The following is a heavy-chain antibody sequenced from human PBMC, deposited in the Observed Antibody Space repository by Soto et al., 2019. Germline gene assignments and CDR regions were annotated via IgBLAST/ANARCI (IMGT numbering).Heavy chain of an antibody. D-gene: IGHD2-2*01. CDR1: GGSISSGGYY. J-gene: IGHJ5*02. CDR2: IYYSGST. CDR3: ARDALGYCSSTSCPPPAGWFDP. Sequence: KSSETLSLTCTVSGGSISSGGYYWSWIRQHPWKGLEWIGYIYYSGSTYYNPSLKSRVTISVDTSKNQFSLKLSSVTAADTAVYYCARDALGYCSSTSCPPPAGWFDPWGQGXLVTVSS. V-gene: IGHV4-31*03.